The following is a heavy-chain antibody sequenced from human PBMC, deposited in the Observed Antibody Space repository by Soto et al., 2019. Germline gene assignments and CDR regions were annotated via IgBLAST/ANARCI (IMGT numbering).Heavy chain of an antibody. CDR2: IGGGDGST. CDR3: ARQNQLLPDPENNWFDP. J-gene: IGHJ5*02. V-gene: IGHV3-23*01. Sequence: EVQLLESGGGLVQPGGSLRLSCAASGFTFINYAMSWVRQAPGKGLEWVSTIGGGDGSTYYADSVKGRFTISRDNSNSALYLQMNSLRVGDTAIYYCARQNQLLPDPENNWFDPWGQGTLVTVSS. D-gene: IGHD2-2*01. CDR1: GFTFINYA.